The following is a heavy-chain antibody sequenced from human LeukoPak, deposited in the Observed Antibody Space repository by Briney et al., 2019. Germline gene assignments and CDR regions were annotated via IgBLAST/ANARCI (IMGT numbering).Heavy chain of an antibody. CDR2: IYSGGST. CDR1: GFTVSSNY. D-gene: IGHD5-18*01. V-gene: IGHV3-66*01. Sequence: GGSLRLSCAASGFTVSSNYMSWVRQAPGKGLEWVSVIYSGGSTYYAGSVKGRFTISRDNSKNTLYLQMNSLRAEDTAVYYCARGHVTAMGDYWGQGTLVTVSS. CDR3: ARGHVTAMGDY. J-gene: IGHJ4*02.